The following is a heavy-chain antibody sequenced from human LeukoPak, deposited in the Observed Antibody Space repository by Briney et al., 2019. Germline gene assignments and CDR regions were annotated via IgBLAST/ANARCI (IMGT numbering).Heavy chain of an antibody. CDR3: ARGEDGTGDYRPTYFDS. CDR2: INHGGGT. CDR1: GGSFSDYY. D-gene: IGHD4-17*01. J-gene: IGHJ4*02. V-gene: IGHV4-34*01. Sequence: PSETLSLTCAVYGGSFSDYYWNWIRQPPGKGLEWIGEINHGGGTKYNPSLKSRATISVDTSKKQFSLNLSSVTAADTAVYYCARGEDGTGDYRPTYFDSWGQGTLVTVSS.